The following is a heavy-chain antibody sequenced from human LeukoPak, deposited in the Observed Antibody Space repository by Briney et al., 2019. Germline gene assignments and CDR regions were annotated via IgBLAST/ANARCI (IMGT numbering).Heavy chain of an antibody. D-gene: IGHD6-13*01. Sequence: GASVKVSCKASGYTFTSYDINWVRQATGQGLEWVGWMNPNSGNTGYAQKFQGRVTITRNTAISTAYMELSSLRSEDTAVYYCARDLRTDSRNWAAFDYWGQGTPVTVSS. CDR2: MNPNSGNT. V-gene: IGHV1-8*03. CDR3: ARDLRTDSRNWAAFDY. CDR1: GYTFTSYD. J-gene: IGHJ4*02.